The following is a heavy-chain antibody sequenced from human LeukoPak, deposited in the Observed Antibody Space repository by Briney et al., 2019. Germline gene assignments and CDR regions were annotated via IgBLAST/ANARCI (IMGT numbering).Heavy chain of an antibody. V-gene: IGHV3-74*01. J-gene: IGHJ4*02. CDR1: GFTFSSYW. CDR2: INSDGSNT. D-gene: IGHD1-14*01. Sequence: GGSLRLSCAASGFTFSSYWMHWVRQAPGKGLVWVSRINSDGSNTSYADSVKGRFMISRDNAKNTMYLQMNSLRAEDTAVYYCARVVTTSEDWGQGTLVTVSS. CDR3: ARVVTTSED.